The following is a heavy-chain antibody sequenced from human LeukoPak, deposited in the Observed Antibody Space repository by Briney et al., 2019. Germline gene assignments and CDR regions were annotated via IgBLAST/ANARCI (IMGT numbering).Heavy chain of an antibody. J-gene: IGHJ4*02. CDR3: ATLMGIFGVVRSTTVTNFDY. Sequence: GGSLRLSCAASGFTFSSYNMNWVRQAPGKGLEWVANIKQDGSEKYYVDSVKGRFTISRDNAKNSLYLQMNSLRAEDTAVYYCATLMGIFGVVRSTTVTNFDYWGQGTLVTVSS. CDR2: IKQDGSEK. CDR1: GFTFSSYN. V-gene: IGHV3-7*01. D-gene: IGHD3-3*01.